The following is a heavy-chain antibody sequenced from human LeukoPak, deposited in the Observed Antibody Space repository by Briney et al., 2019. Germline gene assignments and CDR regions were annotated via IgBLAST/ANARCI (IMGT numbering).Heavy chain of an antibody. Sequence: GESLKISCNGSGYRFTSYWIGWVRQMPGKGLEWMGIIYPGDSDTRYSPSFQGQVTISADKSISTAYLQWSSLKASDTAMYYCARQQDYYDSSGYYYGNWFDPWGQGTLVTVSS. D-gene: IGHD3-22*01. J-gene: IGHJ5*02. V-gene: IGHV5-51*01. CDR1: GYRFTSYW. CDR2: IYPGDSDT. CDR3: ARQQDYYDSSGYYYGNWFDP.